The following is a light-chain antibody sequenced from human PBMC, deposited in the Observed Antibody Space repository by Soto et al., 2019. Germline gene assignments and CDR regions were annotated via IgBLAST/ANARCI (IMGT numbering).Light chain of an antibody. J-gene: IGKJ4*01. CDR2: GAS. CDR3: QQYVSSQLT. Sequence: EIVLTQSPGTLSLSPGERATLSCRASQSVSSSYLAWYQQKPGQAPRLLIYGASSMATGIPDRFRGSGSGTFFTLTISRLESEDFAVYYCQQYVSSQLTFGVGAKVEIK. CDR1: QSVSSSY. V-gene: IGKV3-20*01.